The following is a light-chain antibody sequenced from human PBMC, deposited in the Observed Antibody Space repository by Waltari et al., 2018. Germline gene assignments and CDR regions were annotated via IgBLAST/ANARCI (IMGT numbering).Light chain of an antibody. V-gene: IGKV1-5*03. CDR3: QQYNHYPWT. Sequence: IQMTQSPSTLSASVGDRVTITCRASQSISDWLAWYQQKPGKAPKLLMYKTSTLQGGVPSRFSGGGSDTEFPLTISSLQPDDFATYYCQQYNHYPWTFGPGTKVEVK. J-gene: IGKJ1*01. CDR2: KTS. CDR1: QSISDW.